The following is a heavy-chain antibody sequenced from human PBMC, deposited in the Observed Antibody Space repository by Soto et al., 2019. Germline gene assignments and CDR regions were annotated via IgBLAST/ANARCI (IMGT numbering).Heavy chain of an antibody. CDR1: GFTFSSYD. J-gene: IGHJ4*02. V-gene: IGHV3-33*01. CDR3: ARPGGQLVPFDN. D-gene: IGHD6-6*01. Sequence: QVQLVESGGGVVQPGRSLRLSCAASGFTFSSYDIHWVRQAPGKGLEWVASIWFDATIENYADSVKGRFTIPRDNSKDTVYLQMSSLRVEDTAIYYCARPGGQLVPFDNWGQGTLVTVSS. CDR2: IWFDATIE.